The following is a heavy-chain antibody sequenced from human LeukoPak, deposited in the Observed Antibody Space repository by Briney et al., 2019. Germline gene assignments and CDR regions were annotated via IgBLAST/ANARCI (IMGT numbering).Heavy chain of an antibody. CDR3: ATEPTRTPYYYMDV. V-gene: IGHV4-4*07. D-gene: IGHD1-1*01. Sequence: SETLSLTCTVSGGSISSYYWNWLRQPAGKGLEGIGRISSSGSAHYNPSLKSQVTLSVATSKNQLSLILNSVTAADTAVFYCATEPTRTPYYYMDVWGKGTTVIVSS. CDR2: ISSSGSA. J-gene: IGHJ6*03. CDR1: GGSISSYY.